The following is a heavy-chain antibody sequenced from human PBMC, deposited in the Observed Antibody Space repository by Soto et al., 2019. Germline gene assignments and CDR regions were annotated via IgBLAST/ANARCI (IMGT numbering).Heavy chain of an antibody. CDR2: IYPTGST. J-gene: IGHJ6*02. D-gene: IGHD3-10*01. CDR3: ARAPPGPSPRWVL. CDR1: GGSISSGGYS. Sequence: SGTLSLPCPVSGGSISSGGYSGSWIRQSPEKGLEWLGCIYPTGSTYYPPSLKSRVTISIDTSRNQFSLNLTSVTAADTAVYYCARAPPGPSPRWVLWGQGTTVTVS. V-gene: IGHV4-30-2*06.